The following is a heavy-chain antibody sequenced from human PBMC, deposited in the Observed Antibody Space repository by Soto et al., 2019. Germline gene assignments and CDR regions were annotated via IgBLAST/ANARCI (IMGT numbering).Heavy chain of an antibody. V-gene: IGHV3-74*01. J-gene: IGHJ6*02. CDR2: INSDGSST. CDR3: ARAGLSEYYDFWSGYSDYYGMDV. D-gene: IGHD3-3*01. CDR1: GFTFSSYW. Sequence: GGSLRLSCAASGFTFSSYWMHWVRQAPGKGLVWVSRINSDGSSTSYADSVKGRFTISRDNAKNTLYLQMNSLRAEDTAVYYCARAGLSEYYDFWSGYSDYYGMDVWGQGTTVTVSS.